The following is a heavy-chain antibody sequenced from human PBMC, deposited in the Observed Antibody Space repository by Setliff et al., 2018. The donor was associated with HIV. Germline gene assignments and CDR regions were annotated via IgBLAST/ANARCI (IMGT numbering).Heavy chain of an antibody. J-gene: IGHJ4*02. CDR3: AKAFVVGATLFDY. CDR1: GFTFSSYA. V-gene: IGHV3-23*01. Sequence: GGSLSLSCAASGFTFSSYAMSWVRHAPGKGLEWVSAISGSGGSTYYADTVKGRFTISRDNSKNTLYLQMNSLRAEDTAVYYCAKAFVVGATLFDYWGQGTLVTVS. D-gene: IGHD1-26*01. CDR2: ISGSGGST.